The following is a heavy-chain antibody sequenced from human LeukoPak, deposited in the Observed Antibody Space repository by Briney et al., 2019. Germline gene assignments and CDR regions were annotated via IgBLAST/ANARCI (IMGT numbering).Heavy chain of an antibody. D-gene: IGHD3-22*01. Sequence: GASVKVSCKASGGTFSSYAISWVRQAPGQGLEWMGGIIPIFGTANYAQKFQGRVTITTDESTSTAYMELSSLRSEDTAVYYCARSVYYYDSSGSFDYWGQGTLVTVSS. J-gene: IGHJ4*02. CDR3: ARSVYYYDSSGSFDY. CDR1: GGTFSSYA. V-gene: IGHV1-69*05. CDR2: IIPIFGTA.